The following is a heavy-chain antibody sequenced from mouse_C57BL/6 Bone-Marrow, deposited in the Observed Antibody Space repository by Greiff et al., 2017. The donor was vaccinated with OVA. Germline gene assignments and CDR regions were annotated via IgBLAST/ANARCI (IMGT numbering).Heavy chain of an antibody. CDR3: ASLYDYDDGY. D-gene: IGHD2-4*01. CDR2: ISYDGSN. Sequence: EVQLQQSGPGLVKPSQSLSLTCSVTGYSITSGYYWNWIRQFPGNKLEWMGYISYDGSNNYNPSLNNRISITRDTSKNQFFLKLNSVTTEDTATYYCASLYDYDDGYWGQGTTLTVSS. V-gene: IGHV3-6*01. CDR1: GYSITSGYY. J-gene: IGHJ2*01.